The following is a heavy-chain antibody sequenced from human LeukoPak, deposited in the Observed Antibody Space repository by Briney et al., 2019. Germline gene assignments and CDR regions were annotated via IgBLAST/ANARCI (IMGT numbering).Heavy chain of an antibody. V-gene: IGHV3-23*01. J-gene: IGHJ4*02. D-gene: IGHD5-24*01. Sequence: GGSLRLSCAASGFTFSSYGMNWVRQAPGKGLEWVSGITGSGGRTYYADSVKGRFTISRDNSKNTLYLQVNSLRAGDTAVYYCARDIRMASFDYWGQGTLVTVSS. CDR1: GFTFSSYG. CDR3: ARDIRMASFDY. CDR2: ITGSGGRT.